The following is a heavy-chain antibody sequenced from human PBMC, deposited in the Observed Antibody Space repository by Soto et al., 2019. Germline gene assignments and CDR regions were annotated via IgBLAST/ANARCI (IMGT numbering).Heavy chain of an antibody. CDR3: ARDDPPHRAYDDFWSGYLNWFDP. J-gene: IGHJ5*02. D-gene: IGHD3-3*01. V-gene: IGHV1-69*06. Sequence: SVKVSCKASGGTFSSYAISWVRRAPGRGLEWMGGIIPIFGTANYAQKFQGRVTITADKSTSTAYMELSSLRSEDTAVYYCARDDPPHRAYDDFWSGYLNWFDPWGQGTLVTVSS. CDR2: IIPIFGTA. CDR1: GGTFSSYA.